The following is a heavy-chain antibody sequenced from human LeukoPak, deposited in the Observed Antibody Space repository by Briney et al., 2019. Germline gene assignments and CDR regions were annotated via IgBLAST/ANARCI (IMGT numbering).Heavy chain of an antibody. V-gene: IGHV6-1*01. CDR3: ARGYSSSWYGLGWFGP. J-gene: IGHJ5*02. CDR2: TYYRSKWYN. D-gene: IGHD6-13*01. CDR1: GDSVSSNSAA. Sequence: SQTLSLTCAISGDSVSSNSAAWNWIRQSPSRGLEWLGRTYYRSKWYNDYAVSVKSRITINPDTSKNQFSLQLNSVTPEDTAVYYCARGYSSSWYGLGWFGPWGQGTLVTVSS.